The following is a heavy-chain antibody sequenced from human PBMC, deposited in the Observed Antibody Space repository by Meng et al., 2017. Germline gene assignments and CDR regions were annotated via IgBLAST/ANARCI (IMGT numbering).Heavy chain of an antibody. CDR3: ARGVGYGGNSLYFDY. J-gene: IGHJ4*02. Sequence: VQLGQSGAEVKKPGSVVKVPWKASGGPFSSYAISWVRPAPGQGLEWMGGIIPIFGTANYAQKFQGRVTITADKSTSTAYMELSSLRSEDTAVYYCARGVGYGGNSLYFDYWGQGTLVTVSS. CDR1: GGPFSSYA. CDR2: IIPIFGTA. V-gene: IGHV1-69*06. D-gene: IGHD4-23*01.